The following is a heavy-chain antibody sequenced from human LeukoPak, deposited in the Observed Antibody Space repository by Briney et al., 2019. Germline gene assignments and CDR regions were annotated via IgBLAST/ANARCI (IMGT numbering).Heavy chain of an antibody. Sequence: GGSLRLSCPASGFTFSSYAMSWVHQAPGKGLEWVSFIFSSSTYIYYTDSVKGRFTISRDNARNSLYLQMDNLRAEDTGVYYCARDFYDGFALDYWGQGTLVTVSS. J-gene: IGHJ4*02. CDR2: IFSSSTYI. V-gene: IGHV3-21*03. D-gene: IGHD2/OR15-2a*01. CDR1: GFTFSSYA. CDR3: ARDFYDGFALDY.